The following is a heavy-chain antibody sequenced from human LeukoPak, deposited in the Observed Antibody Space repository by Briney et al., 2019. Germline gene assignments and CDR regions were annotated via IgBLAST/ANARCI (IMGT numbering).Heavy chain of an antibody. CDR1: GFTFNSYS. CDR3: VRDSQWAFDF. V-gene: IGHV3-48*02. CDR2: FGGGSPM. J-gene: IGHJ3*01. Sequence: PGGSLRLSCEVSGFTFNSYSMNWVRQAPGKGLEWLSYFGGGSPMYADSVKGRFTVSRDHAKNSVYLQVNSLRDEDTAIYYCVRDSQWAFDFWGQGTMVTVSS. D-gene: IGHD6-19*01.